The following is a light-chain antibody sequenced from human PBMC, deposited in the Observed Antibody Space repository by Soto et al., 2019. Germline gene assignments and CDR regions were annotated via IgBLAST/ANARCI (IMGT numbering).Light chain of an antibody. CDR3: QQYGNSPQIT. V-gene: IGKV3-15*01. Sequence: EIVMTQSPATLSVSPGERATLSCRASQRISSNLAWYQHKPGQAPRLLIFGASTRATGIPARFSGSGSGTDFTLTISRLEPEDFAVYFCQQYGNSPQITFGQGTRLEIK. CDR1: QRISSN. CDR2: GAS. J-gene: IGKJ5*01.